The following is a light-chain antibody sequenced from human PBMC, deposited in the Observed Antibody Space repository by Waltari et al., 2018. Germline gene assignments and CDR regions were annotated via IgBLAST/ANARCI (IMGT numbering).Light chain of an antibody. J-gene: IGLJ3*02. V-gene: IGLV3-21*04. CDR1: NIGSKS. CDR3: QVWDSGSDHPV. Sequence: SYVLTQPPSVSVAPGQTARITCGGNNIGSKSVHWYQQKQGQAPVLVIYYDSDRPSGIPERFSGSNSGNTATLTISRVEAGDEADYYCQVWDSGSDHPVFGGGTKLTVL. CDR2: YDS.